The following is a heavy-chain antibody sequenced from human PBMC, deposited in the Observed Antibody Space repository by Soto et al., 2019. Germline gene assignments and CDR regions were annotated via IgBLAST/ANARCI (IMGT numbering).Heavy chain of an antibody. CDR3: ARVTPGNNLYYFSGLDF. D-gene: IGHD3-22*01. CDR1: GFPFVTYG. V-gene: IGHV3-30-3*01. J-gene: IGHJ6*03. Sequence: GGSLRLCFFYAGFPFVTYGIHWVSQAPGKGLQWVALISYEGSNTYYADSVRGQFTISRDNSKNTLYLQMNTLRPEDTGLYYCARVTPGNNLYYFSGLDFWGKVTSVPV. CDR2: ISYEGSNT.